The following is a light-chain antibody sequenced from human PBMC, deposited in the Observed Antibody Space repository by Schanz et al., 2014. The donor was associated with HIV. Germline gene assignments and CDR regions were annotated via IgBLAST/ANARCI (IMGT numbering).Light chain of an antibody. Sequence: DIQMTQSPSTLSASVGDRVSMTCRSSQTISSELAWYQQKPGKAPNLLIYQASILETGVPSRFSGSGSGTEFTLTISSLQPEDFATYYCQQLNGYPLFAFGPGTKVDIK. CDR1: QTISSE. CDR2: QAS. V-gene: IGKV1-5*03. J-gene: IGKJ3*01. CDR3: QQLNGYPLFA.